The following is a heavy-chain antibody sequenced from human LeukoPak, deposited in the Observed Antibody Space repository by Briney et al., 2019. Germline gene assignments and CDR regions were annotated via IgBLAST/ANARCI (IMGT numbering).Heavy chain of an antibody. J-gene: IGHJ4*02. CDR3: ARRYDNSDYWVY. CDR2: IYPGDSDT. Sequence: GESLKISCKGSGYSFTNYWIGWVRQMPGKGLEWMGVIYPGDSDTRYSPSFRGPVTISADKSIDTAYLQWSSLKAADTAIYFCARRYDNSDYWVYWGQGTLVTVST. D-gene: IGHD3-22*01. V-gene: IGHV5-51*01. CDR1: GYSFTNYW.